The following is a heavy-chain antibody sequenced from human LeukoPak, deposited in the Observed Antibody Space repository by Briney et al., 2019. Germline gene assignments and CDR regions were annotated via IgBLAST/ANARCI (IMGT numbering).Heavy chain of an antibody. CDR2: TYYISKSYN. J-gene: IGHJ6*03. CDR3: ARAPEGGYYYYYYMDV. Sequence: SQTRSLTCAISVDSLSSNSAAWNWIRQSPSRGLEWLGMTYYISKSYNDYAVSVKSRITINPDTSKNQFSMQLNSVTTEDTAVYYCARAPEGGYYYYYYMDVWGKGTTVTVSS. D-gene: IGHD3-16*01. CDR1: VDSLSSNSAA. V-gene: IGHV6-1*01.